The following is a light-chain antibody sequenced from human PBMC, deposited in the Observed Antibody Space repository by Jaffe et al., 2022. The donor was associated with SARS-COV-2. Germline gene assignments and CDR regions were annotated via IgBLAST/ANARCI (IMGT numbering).Light chain of an antibody. CDR1: QNISSF. Sequence: EIVLTQSPATLSLSPGERATLSCRASQNISSFLAWYQQRPGQGPRLLIYDASNRATGIPARFSGSGSGTDFTLTISSLESEDFTVYYCQQRSVWPPHTFGQGTTLEIK. J-gene: IGKJ2*01. V-gene: IGKV3-11*01. CDR2: DAS. CDR3: QQRSVWPPHT.